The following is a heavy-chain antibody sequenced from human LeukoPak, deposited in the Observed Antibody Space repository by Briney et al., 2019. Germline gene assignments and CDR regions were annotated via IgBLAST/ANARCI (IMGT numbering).Heavy chain of an antibody. V-gene: IGHV3-21*01. CDR1: GFTFRSYS. Sequence: GGSLMLSCAASGFTFRSYSLNWIRQAPGKGLEWVASISGSNGYFYYADSVKGRFTISRDNARNSLFLQMNSLTAEDTAVYYCAREAEEAFDIWGQGTMVTVSS. CDR3: AREAEEAFDI. CDR2: ISGSNGYF. J-gene: IGHJ3*02. D-gene: IGHD1-14*01.